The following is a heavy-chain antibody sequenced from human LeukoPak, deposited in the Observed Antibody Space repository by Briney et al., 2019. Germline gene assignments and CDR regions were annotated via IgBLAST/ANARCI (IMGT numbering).Heavy chain of an antibody. Sequence: GGSLRLSCAASGFTFSDYCMAWIRQAPGKGLEWVSYIKSSGSPIYYADSGKGRFTVSRDNAKHSLYLQMNGLRAEDTAVYYCARDLDYYESVGYYGYWGQGTLVTVSS. V-gene: IGHV3-11*01. CDR2: IKSSGSPI. J-gene: IGHJ4*02. CDR3: ARDLDYYESVGYYGY. D-gene: IGHD3-22*01. CDR1: GFTFSDYC.